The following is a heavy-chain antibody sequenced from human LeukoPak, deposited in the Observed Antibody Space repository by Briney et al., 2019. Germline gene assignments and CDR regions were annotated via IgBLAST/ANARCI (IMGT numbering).Heavy chain of an antibody. D-gene: IGHD1-26*01. J-gene: IGHJ6*03. CDR2: INPANGIT. CDR1: GYTFTSYA. V-gene: IGHV1-3*01. CDR3: ARVGKVSGSYYYMDV. Sequence: ASVKVSCKASGYTFTSYAIHWVRQAPGQRLEWMGWINPANGITKYSQKFQGRVTITSDTSASTAYMELRSLRSDDTAVYYCARVGKVSGSYYYMDVWGKGTTVTVSS.